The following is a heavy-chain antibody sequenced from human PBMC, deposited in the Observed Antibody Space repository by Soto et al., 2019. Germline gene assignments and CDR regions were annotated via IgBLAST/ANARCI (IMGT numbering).Heavy chain of an antibody. CDR3: ARASGSSYWFDP. Sequence: QVKLVQSGAEVKKPGASVKVSCKASGYTFTTYGITWVRQSPGQGPEWMGWISAYNGNTSYAQKLQGRVTMTTDTSTSTAYMELRSLRSADTAVYYCARASGSSYWFDPWGQGTLVTVSS. J-gene: IGHJ5*02. CDR1: GYTFTTYG. D-gene: IGHD1-26*01. V-gene: IGHV1-18*01. CDR2: ISAYNGNT.